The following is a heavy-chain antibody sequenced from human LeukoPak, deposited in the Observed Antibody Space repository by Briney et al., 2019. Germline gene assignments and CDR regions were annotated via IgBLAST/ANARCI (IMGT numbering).Heavy chain of an antibody. CDR3: VRLSYGSGSYYENWFDP. CDR2: FDPEDGET. CDR1: GYTLTELS. V-gene: IGHV1-24*01. Sequence: VASVKVSCKVSGYTLTELSMHWVRQAPGKGLEWMGGFDPEDGETIYAQKFQGRVTMTEDTSTDTAYMELSSLRSEDTAVYYCVRLSYGSGSYYENWFDPWGQGTLVTVSS. J-gene: IGHJ5*02. D-gene: IGHD3-10*01.